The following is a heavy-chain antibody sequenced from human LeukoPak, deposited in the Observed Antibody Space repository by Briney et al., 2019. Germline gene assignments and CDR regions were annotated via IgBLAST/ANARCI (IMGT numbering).Heavy chain of an antibody. D-gene: IGHD4-11*01. J-gene: IGHJ4*02. CDR2: IWYGGSNK. CDR1: GFTFSSYG. V-gene: IGHV3-30*02. CDR3: AKEDYSSSFDY. Sequence: PGGSLRLSCAASGFTFSSYGMHWVRQAPGKGLEWVAVIWYGGSNKYYADSVKGRLTISRDNSKNTLYLQMNSLRAEDTAVYYCAKEDYSSSFDYWGQGTLVTVSS.